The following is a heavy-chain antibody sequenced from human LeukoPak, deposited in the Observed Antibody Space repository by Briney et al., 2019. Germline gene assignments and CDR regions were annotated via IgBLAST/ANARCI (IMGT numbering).Heavy chain of an antibody. D-gene: IGHD6-6*01. J-gene: IGHJ4*02. CDR2: IYYNGGT. Sequence: SETLSLTCTVSGGSISNSRYYWGWIRQPPGKGLERIGSIYYNGGTYYNPSLKSRVTISVDTSKNQFSLKLTSVTAADTAVYYCATDPSSSSYSDYWGRGTLVTVSS. V-gene: IGHV4-39*07. CDR3: ATDPSSSSYSDY. CDR1: GGSISNSRYY.